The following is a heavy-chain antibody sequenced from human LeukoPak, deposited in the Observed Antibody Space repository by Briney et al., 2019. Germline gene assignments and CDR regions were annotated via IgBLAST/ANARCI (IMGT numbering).Heavy chain of an antibody. CDR2: INHSGST. V-gene: IGHV4-34*01. CDR1: GGSISGYY. Sequence: SETPSLTCTVSGGSISGYYWSWIRQPPGKGLEWIGEINHSGSTNYNPSLKSRVTISVDTSKNQFSLKLSSVTAADTAVYYCARERDNWFDPWGQGTLVTVSS. J-gene: IGHJ5*02. CDR3: ARERDNWFDP.